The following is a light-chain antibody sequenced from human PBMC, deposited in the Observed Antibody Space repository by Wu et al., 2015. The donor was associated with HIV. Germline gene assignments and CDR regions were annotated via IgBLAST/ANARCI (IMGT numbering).Light chain of an antibody. V-gene: IGKV3-20*01. Sequence: EIVLTQSPGTLSLSPGERATLSCRASQSISSNYLVWYQQKPGQPPRLLIYDASSRAMGIPDRFSGSGSGTDFTLSISRLEPEDFAVYYCQQYGSSPVTFGQGTKVEIK. J-gene: IGKJ1*01. CDR2: DAS. CDR1: QSISSNY. CDR3: QQYGSSPVT.